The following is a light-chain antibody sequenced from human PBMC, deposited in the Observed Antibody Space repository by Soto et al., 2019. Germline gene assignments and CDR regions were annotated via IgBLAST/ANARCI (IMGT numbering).Light chain of an antibody. CDR3: SSYTNIATRV. CDR1: SSDVGGYDY. J-gene: IGLJ3*02. Sequence: QSVLTQPASVSGSPGQSITISCTGTSSDVGGYDYVSWYQQHPGKAPKVMIYEVSNRPSGVSNRFSGSKSGNTASLTISGLQTEDEADYYCSSYTNIATRVFGGGTKVTVL. CDR2: EVS. V-gene: IGLV2-14*01.